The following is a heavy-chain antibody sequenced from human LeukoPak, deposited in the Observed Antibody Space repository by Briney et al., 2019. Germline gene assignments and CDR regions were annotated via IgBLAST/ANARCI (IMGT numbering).Heavy chain of an antibody. CDR3: AKYMQLAPFDS. CDR1: GFTFASYI. V-gene: IGHV3-23*01. J-gene: IGHJ4*02. D-gene: IGHD6-6*01. CDR2: VSSSGGRT. Sequence: PGGSLRLSCAASGFTFASYIMSWVRQAPGKGLEWVSAVSSSGGRTFYADSVKGRFTISRDNSKTTLSLQMDSLRAEDTALYYCAKYMQLAPFDSWGQGTLVTVSS.